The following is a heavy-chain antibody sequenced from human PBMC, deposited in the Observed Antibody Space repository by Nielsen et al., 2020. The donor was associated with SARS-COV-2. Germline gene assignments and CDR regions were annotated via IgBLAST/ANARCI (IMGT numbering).Heavy chain of an antibody. CDR1: GGSFNTHP. V-gene: IGHV1-18*01. D-gene: IGHD1-1*01. Sequence: ASVKVSCKASGGSFNTHPVSWMRQAPGQGLEWMGWISGYNGDTNYAQKFQGRVTMTTDTSTSTAYMELRSLLSDDTAVYYCARPLTNNYYYYYMDVWGKGTTVTVSS. CDR3: ARPLTNNYYYYYMDV. J-gene: IGHJ6*03. CDR2: ISGYNGDT.